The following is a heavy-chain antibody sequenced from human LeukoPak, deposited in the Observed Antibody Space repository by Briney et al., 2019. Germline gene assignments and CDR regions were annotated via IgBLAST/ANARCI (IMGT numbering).Heavy chain of an antibody. CDR1: GFTFSSYA. V-gene: IGHV3-23*01. CDR3: AKGGDYWDPEYSFDY. J-gene: IGHJ4*02. D-gene: IGHD5-12*01. Sequence: QPGGSLRLSCAASGFTFSSYAMSWVRQAPGKGLEWVSAISGSGGSTYYADSVKGRFTISRDNSKNTLYLQMNSLRADDTSVYYCAKGGDYWDPEYSFDYWGQGALVTVSS. CDR2: ISGSGGST.